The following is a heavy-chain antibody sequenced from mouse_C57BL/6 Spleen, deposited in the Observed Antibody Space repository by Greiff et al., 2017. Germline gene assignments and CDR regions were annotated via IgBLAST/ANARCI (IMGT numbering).Heavy chain of an antibody. J-gene: IGHJ4*01. CDR3: ARDGATTVVASYYYAMDY. D-gene: IGHD1-1*01. Sequence: EVKLVESGGGLVKPGGSLKLSCAASGFTFSSYAMSWVRQTPEKRLEWVATISAGGSYTYYPDNVKGRFTISRDNAKNNLYLQMSHLKSEDTAMYYCARDGATTVVASYYYAMDYWGQGTSVTVSS. CDR2: ISAGGSYT. CDR1: GFTFSSYA. V-gene: IGHV5-4*01.